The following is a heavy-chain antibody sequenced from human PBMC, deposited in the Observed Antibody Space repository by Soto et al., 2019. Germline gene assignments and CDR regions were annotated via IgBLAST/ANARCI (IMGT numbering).Heavy chain of an antibody. CDR1: GFTFSDYY. D-gene: IGHD2-15*01. V-gene: IGHV3-11*01. Sequence: PGGSLRLSCAASGFTFSDYYMSWIRQAPGKGLEWVSYISSSGSTIYYADSVKGRFTISRDNAKNSLYLQMNSLRAEDTAVYYCARERGVAATVFRFAPWGQGTLVTAPQ. CDR3: ARERGVAATVFRFAP. J-gene: IGHJ5*02. CDR2: ISSSGSTI.